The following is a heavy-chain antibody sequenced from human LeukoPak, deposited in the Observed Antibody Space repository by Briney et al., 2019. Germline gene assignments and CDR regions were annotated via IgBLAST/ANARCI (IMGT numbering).Heavy chain of an antibody. CDR2: IRWDSGSI. V-gene: IGHV3-9*01. CDR1: GFTLDDYA. Sequence: PGGSLRLSCAASGFTLDDYAMDWVRHAPGKGLEWVSGIRWDSGSIMYADSVQGRFTISRDNAKNSLYLQMNSLRAEDTALYYCAKGPVDTAMVTRFDYWGQGTLVTVSS. D-gene: IGHD5-18*01. CDR3: AKGPVDTAMVTRFDY. J-gene: IGHJ4*02.